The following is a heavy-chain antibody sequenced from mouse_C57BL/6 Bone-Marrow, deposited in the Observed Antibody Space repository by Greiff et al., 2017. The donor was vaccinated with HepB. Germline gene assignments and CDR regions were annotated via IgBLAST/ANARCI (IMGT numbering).Heavy chain of an antibody. Sequence: QVQLQQSGAELVRPGTSVKMSCKASGYTFTNYWIGWAKQRPGHGLEWIGDIYPGGGYTNYNEKFKGKATLTADKSSSTAYMQFSSLTSEDSAIYYCARFYYGNYEAMDYWGQGTSVTVSS. CDR3: ARFYYGNYEAMDY. CDR1: GYTFTNYW. J-gene: IGHJ4*01. V-gene: IGHV1-63*01. D-gene: IGHD2-1*01. CDR2: IYPGGGYT.